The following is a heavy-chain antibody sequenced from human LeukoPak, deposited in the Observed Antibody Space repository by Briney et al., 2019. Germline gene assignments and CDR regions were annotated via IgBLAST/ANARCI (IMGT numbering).Heavy chain of an antibody. D-gene: IGHD4-11*01. CDR1: GDTFSSYA. J-gene: IGHJ6*03. Sequence: GASVKVSCKASGDTFSSYALSWVRQAPGQGLEWMGGINPNSGGTNYAQKFQGRVTMTRDTSISTAYMELSRLRSDDTAVYYCARRDYSNYPYYYYYMDVWGKGTTVTVSS. V-gene: IGHV1-2*02. CDR3: ARRDYSNYPYYYYYMDV. CDR2: INPNSGGT.